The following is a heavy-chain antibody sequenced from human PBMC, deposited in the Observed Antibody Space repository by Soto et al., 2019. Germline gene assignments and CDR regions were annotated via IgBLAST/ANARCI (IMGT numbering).Heavy chain of an antibody. CDR2: SIPIFGTA. Sequence: QVQLVQSGAEVKKPGSSVKVSCKASGGTFSSYAISWVRQAPGQGLEWMGGSIPIFGTANYAQKFQGRVTITADESTSTAYMELSSLRSEDTAVYYCARGPMVRGVITFDYWGQGTLVTVSS. J-gene: IGHJ4*02. V-gene: IGHV1-69*01. D-gene: IGHD3-10*01. CDR3: ARGPMVRGVITFDY. CDR1: GGTFSSYA.